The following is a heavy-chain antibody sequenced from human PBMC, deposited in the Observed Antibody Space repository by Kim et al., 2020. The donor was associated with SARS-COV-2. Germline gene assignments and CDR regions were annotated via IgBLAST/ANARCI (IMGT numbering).Heavy chain of an antibody. CDR2: ISYSGST. Sequence: SETLSLTCTVSGASISSYYWSWIRQPPGKGLEWIGGISYSGSTNYNPSLRSRVTISLDTSKNQFSLKLSSVTAADTAMYYCARAVSYYDRLDYWGQGTLVTVSS. D-gene: IGHD3-22*01. CDR3: ARAVSYYDRLDY. CDR1: GASISSYY. J-gene: IGHJ4*02. V-gene: IGHV4-59*13.